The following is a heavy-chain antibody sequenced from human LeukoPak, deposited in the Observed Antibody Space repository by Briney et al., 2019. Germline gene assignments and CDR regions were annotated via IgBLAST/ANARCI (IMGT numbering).Heavy chain of an antibody. CDR1: GFTVSSNY. D-gene: IGHD1-14*01. V-gene: IGHV3-53*01. Sequence: PGGSLRLSCVASGFTVSSNYMTWVRQAPGKGLEWVSVIYTGGTPYYADSVKGRFTISKDISKNTVYLQMNSLRVEDTAVYYCAKEAGTDDYWGQGTLVTVSS. CDR2: IYTGGTP. CDR3: AKEAGTDDY. J-gene: IGHJ4*02.